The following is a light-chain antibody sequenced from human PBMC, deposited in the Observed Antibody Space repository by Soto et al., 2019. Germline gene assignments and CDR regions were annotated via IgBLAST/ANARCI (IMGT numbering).Light chain of an antibody. CDR2: DVS. V-gene: IGLV2-14*03. CDR1: SSDVGGYSY. Sequence: ALTQPASVSGSPGQSITISCTGTSSDVGGYSYVSWYQHHPGKAPKLMIYDVSNRPSGVSNRFSGSKSGNTASLTISGLQPEDEADYYCCSYTTSNTRQIVFGTGTKVTVL. CDR3: CSYTTSNTRQIV. J-gene: IGLJ1*01.